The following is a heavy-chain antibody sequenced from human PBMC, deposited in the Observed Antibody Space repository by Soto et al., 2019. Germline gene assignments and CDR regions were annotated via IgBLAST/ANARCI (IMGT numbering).Heavy chain of an antibody. CDR2: IYYSGST. J-gene: IGHJ6*02. CDR3: ARRRGVVEDGLDV. V-gene: IGHV4-39*01. CDR1: GGSIRSSSSY. D-gene: IGHD3-3*01. Sequence: QLQLQESGPGLVKPSETLSLTCTVSGGSIRSSSSYWDWIRQPPEKGLEWIGSIYYSGSTYYNPSLKSRVIISIDKSKNQFSLNVNSVTATDTAVYYCARRRGVVEDGLDVWGQGTTVIVSS.